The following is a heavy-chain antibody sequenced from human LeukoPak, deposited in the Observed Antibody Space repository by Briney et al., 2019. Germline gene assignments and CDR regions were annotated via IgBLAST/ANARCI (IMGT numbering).Heavy chain of an antibody. V-gene: IGHV3-48*01. D-gene: IGHD5-18*01. Sequence: GGSLRLSCAASGFTFNNYAMNWVRQAPGKGLEWVSYISSSGSTIYYADSVKGRFTISRDNSKNTLYLQMNSLRAEDTAVYYCAKDFGYSYYYYYMDVWGKGTTVTVSS. CDR3: AKDFGYSYYYYYMDV. CDR2: ISSSGSTI. CDR1: GFTFNNYA. J-gene: IGHJ6*03.